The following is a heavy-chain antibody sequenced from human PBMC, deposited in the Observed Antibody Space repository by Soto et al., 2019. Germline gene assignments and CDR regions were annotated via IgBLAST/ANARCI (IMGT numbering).Heavy chain of an antibody. V-gene: IGHV6-1*01. CDR1: GDSVSSNDAA. CDR3: ARETTTVRGIVNHFDY. CDR2: TLYRSTWYN. D-gene: IGHD3-10*01. J-gene: IGHJ4*02. Sequence: SQTLSLTCDISGDSVSSNDAAWNLIRQSPSRGLEWLGRTLYRSTWYNDYAVSVKSRITITPDTSKNQFSLQLNSVTPEDTAVYYCARETTTVRGIVNHFDYWGQGTLVTVSS.